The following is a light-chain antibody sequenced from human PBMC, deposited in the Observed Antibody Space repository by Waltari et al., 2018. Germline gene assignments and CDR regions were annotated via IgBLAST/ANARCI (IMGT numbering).Light chain of an antibody. CDR3: QQYNDYLGT. Sequence: EIQMTQSPAALSASVGDRVIVTCRASQSIGGWLAWYQQKPGKAPRLLIFEASKLETGVPSRFSGSGCGTEFTLTISSLQPDDFATYFCQQYNDYLGTFGQGTRVDIK. V-gene: IGKV1-5*03. CDR2: EAS. J-gene: IGKJ1*01. CDR1: QSIGGW.